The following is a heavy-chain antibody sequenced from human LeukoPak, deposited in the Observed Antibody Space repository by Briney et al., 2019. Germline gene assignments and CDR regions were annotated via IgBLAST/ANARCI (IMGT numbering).Heavy chain of an antibody. CDR3: ARGSVAGTIDY. J-gene: IGHJ4*02. CDR1: GGSISSSNW. D-gene: IGHD6-19*01. CDR2: IYTSGST. V-gene: IGHV4-4*02. Sequence: SETLSLTCAVSGGSISSSNWWSWVRQPAGKGLEWIGLIYTSGSTNYNPSLKSRVTMSVDTSKNQFSLKLSSVTAADTAVYYCARGSVAGTIDYWGQGTLVTVSS.